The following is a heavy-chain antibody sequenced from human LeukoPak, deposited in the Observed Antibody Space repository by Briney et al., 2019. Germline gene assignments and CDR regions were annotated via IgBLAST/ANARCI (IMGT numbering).Heavy chain of an antibody. V-gene: IGHV3-23*01. Sequence: PGGSLRLSCAASGFTFSSYAMSWVRQAPGKGLEWVSAISGSGGSTYYADSVKGRFTISRDNSKNTLYLQMNSLRAEDTAVYYCAKDIPRLTSDFWSGYYTAHYFDYWGQGTLVTVSS. J-gene: IGHJ4*02. CDR2: ISGSGGST. CDR1: GFTFSSYA. D-gene: IGHD3-3*01. CDR3: AKDIPRLTSDFWSGYYTAHYFDY.